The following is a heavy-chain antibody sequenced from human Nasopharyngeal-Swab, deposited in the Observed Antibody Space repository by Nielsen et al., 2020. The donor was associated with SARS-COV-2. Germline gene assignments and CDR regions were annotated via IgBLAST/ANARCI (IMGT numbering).Heavy chain of an antibody. CDR3: ARGPYYDFWSGYYDYYYYYMDV. J-gene: IGHJ6*03. Sequence: AGSLTLSCTVSGGSISSYYWSWIRQRPGQGLEWIGYIYYSWSTNYNPSLKSRVTISVDTSKNQFSLKLSSVTAADTAVYYCARGPYYDFWSGYYDYYYYYMDVWGKGTTVTVSS. CDR2: IYYSWST. D-gene: IGHD3-3*01. V-gene: IGHV4-59*01. CDR1: GGSISSYY.